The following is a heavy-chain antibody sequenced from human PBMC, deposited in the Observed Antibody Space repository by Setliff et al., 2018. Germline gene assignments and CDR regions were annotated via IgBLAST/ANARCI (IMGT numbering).Heavy chain of an antibody. V-gene: IGHV3-7*04. CDR2: INPDGSEK. J-gene: IGHJ3*01. CDR3: GRAGKPYAIDV. CDR1: TFIFSKYA. Sequence: GGSVRLSCAASTFIFSKYAVTWVRQAPGKGLEWLASINPDGSEKYYVDSVKGRFTVSRDNVKNSLFLQMDSLRVDDTAVYYCGRAGKPYAIDVWGQGTMVTVSS.